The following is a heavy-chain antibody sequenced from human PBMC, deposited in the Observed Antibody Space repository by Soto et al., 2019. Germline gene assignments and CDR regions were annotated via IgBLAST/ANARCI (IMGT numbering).Heavy chain of an antibody. V-gene: IGHV4-39*01. Sequence: QLQLQESGPGLVKPSETLSLTCTVSGGSISSGSYYWGWIRQPPGKGLEWIGTIYYSGSTYYNPSLTSRVPISVDTSKNPFSLKLSSVTAADTAVYYCARLRGYSYGQVDYWGQGTLVTVSS. CDR3: ARLRGYSYGQVDY. D-gene: IGHD5-18*01. CDR2: IYYSGST. CDR1: GGSISSGSYY. J-gene: IGHJ4*02.